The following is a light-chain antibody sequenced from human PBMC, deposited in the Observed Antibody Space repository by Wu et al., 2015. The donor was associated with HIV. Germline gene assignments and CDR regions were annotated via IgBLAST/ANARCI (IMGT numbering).Light chain of an antibody. J-gene: IGKJ5*01. CDR1: QSISSN. CDR2: GAS. V-gene: IGKV3-20*01. CDR3: QQYGSSPIT. Sequence: ELVMTQSPVTLSVSPGERATLSCRASQSISSNLAWYQQKPGQAPRLLLFGASSRATGIPDRFSGGGSGTDFTLTISRLEPEDFAVYYCQQYGSSPITFGQGTRLEIQ.